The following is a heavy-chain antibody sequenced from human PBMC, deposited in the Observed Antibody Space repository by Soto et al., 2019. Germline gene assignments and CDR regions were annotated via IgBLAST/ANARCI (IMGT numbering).Heavy chain of an antibody. D-gene: IGHD5-18*01. CDR3: ASGVYSPTDW. CDR1: GGSISGGGSY. J-gene: IGHJ4*02. V-gene: IGHV4-31*03. Sequence: SETLSLTCTVSGGSISGGGSYWSWIRQRPGKGLEWIGYMYYSGSTYYNPSLKSRVTISVDTSKNQFSLKLSSVTAADAAVYYCASGVYSPTDWWGQGTLVTVSS. CDR2: MYYSGST.